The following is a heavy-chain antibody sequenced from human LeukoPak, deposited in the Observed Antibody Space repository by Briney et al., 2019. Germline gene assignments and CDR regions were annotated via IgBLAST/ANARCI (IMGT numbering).Heavy chain of an antibody. Sequence: SETLSLTCTVSGGSISSGGYYWSCIRQHPGKGLECIGYIYYSGSTYYNPSLKSRVTISVDTSKNQFSLKLSSVTAADTAVYYCARDGGYGSGSYYFDYWGQGTLVTVSS. CDR3: ARDGGYGSGSYYFDY. J-gene: IGHJ4*02. CDR1: GGSISSGGYY. CDR2: IYYSGST. V-gene: IGHV4-31*03. D-gene: IGHD3-10*01.